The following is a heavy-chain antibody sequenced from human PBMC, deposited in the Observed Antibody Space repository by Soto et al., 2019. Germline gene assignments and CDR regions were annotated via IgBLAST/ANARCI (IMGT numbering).Heavy chain of an antibody. CDR3: ARVDCSGGSCYSSGGVYYYYGMDV. J-gene: IGHJ6*02. V-gene: IGHV1-69*06. Sequence: GASVKVSCKASGGTFSSYAISWVRQAPGQGLEWMGGIIPIFGTANYAQKFQGRVTITADKSTSTAYMELSSLRSEDTAVYYCARVDCSGGSCYSSGGVYYYYGMDVWGQGTQVTVSS. CDR1: GGTFSSYA. D-gene: IGHD2-15*01. CDR2: IIPIFGTA.